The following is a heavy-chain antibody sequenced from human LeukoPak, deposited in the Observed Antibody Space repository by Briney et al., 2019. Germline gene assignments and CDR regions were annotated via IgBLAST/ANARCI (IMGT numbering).Heavy chain of an antibody. CDR3: ARGSDSIWLSLY. CDR2: INHGGGT. Sequence: PSETLSLTCAVYGASSSGYYWSWIRQPPGKGLEWIGQINHGGGTIYNPSLKSRVTISVDTSKNQFSLRLNSVTAADTAVYYCARGSDSIWLSLYWGQGTLVTVSS. J-gene: IGHJ4*02. V-gene: IGHV4-34*01. D-gene: IGHD6-19*01. CDR1: GASSSGYY.